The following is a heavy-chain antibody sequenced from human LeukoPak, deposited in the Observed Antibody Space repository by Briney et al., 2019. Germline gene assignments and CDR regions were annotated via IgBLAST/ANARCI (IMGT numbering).Heavy chain of an antibody. D-gene: IGHD6-13*01. CDR3: ARRRVAAGNYDY. Sequence: TSETLSLTCTVSGGSISSSSYYWGWIRQPPGKGLEWIGSIYYSGSTYYNPSLKSRVTISVDTSKNQFSLKLSSVTAADTAVYYCARRRVAAGNYDYWGQGTLVTVSS. CDR1: GGSISSSSYY. V-gene: IGHV4-39*01. CDR2: IYYSGST. J-gene: IGHJ4*02.